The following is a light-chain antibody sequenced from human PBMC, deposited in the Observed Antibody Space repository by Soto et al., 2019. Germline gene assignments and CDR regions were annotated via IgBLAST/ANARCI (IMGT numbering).Light chain of an antibody. CDR2: EVT. Sequence: QSVLTQPASVSGSPGQSITISCSGTSSDVVGYNYVSWYQQHPGKAHKLMMYEVTNRPSGVSDRFSGSKSGNTASLTISGLQAEDEADYFCSSYTSSTTLIFGGGTKLTVL. V-gene: IGLV2-14*01. J-gene: IGLJ2*01. CDR1: SSDVVGYNY. CDR3: SSYTSSTTLI.